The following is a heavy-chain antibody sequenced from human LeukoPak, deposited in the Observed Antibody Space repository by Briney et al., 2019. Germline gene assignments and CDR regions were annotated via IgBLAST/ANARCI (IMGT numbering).Heavy chain of an antibody. CDR2: ISSSSSYI. J-gene: IGHJ5*02. V-gene: IGHV3-21*01. CDR3: ARGGVVVTAMDWFDP. D-gene: IGHD2-21*02. CDR1: GFTFSSYS. Sequence: GGSLRLSCAASGFTFSSYSMNWVRQAPGKGLEWVSSISSSSSYIYYADSVKGRFTISRDNAKNSLYLQMNSLRAEDTAVYYCARGGVVVTAMDWFDPWGQGTLVTLSS.